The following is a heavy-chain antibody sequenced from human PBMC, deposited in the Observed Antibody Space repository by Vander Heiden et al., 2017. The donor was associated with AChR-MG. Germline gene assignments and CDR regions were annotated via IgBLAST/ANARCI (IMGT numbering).Heavy chain of an antibody. V-gene: IGHV3-74*01. D-gene: IGHD2-15*01. CDR3: AGDRYCSGGSCPFS. CDR2: INSDGRST. CDR1: GFTFSSYW. Sequence: EVQLVESGGGLVQPGGSLRLSCAASGFTFSSYWMHWVRQAPGKGLVWVSRINSDGRSTSYADSGKGRFTISRDNAKNTLYLQMNSLRAEDTAVYYCAGDRYCSGGSCPFSWGQGTLVTVSS. J-gene: IGHJ5*02.